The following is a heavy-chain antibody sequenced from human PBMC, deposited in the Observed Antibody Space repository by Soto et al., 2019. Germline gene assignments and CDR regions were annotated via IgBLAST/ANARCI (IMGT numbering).Heavy chain of an antibody. CDR2: IHPSDSDT. V-gene: IGHV5-51*03. D-gene: IGHD1-26*01. J-gene: IGHJ4*02. CDR3: ARPSGSFSFVAY. CDR1: GYSFSTFS. Sequence: EVQLVQSGAEVKKPGESLKISCKGSGYSFSTFSIAWVRQMPGKGPEWMGVIHPSDSDTTYSPSFQGQVIISADKSINTAHLQWSSLKASDTAIYYCARPSGSFSFVAYWGQGTLVTVSS.